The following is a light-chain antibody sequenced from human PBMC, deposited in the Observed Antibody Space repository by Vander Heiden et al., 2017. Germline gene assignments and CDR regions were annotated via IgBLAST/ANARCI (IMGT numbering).Light chain of an antibody. J-gene: IGLJ2*01. CDR3: QSADSSGTHVV. Sequence: SYEPTQPPSVSVSPGQTARITCSGDALPKEYIYWYKQRPGQAPALVIFKDSERPSGIPERFSGSHSGTIVTLTISGVQAEDEADYYCQSADSSGTHVVFGGGTRLTVL. CDR2: KDS. V-gene: IGLV3-25*03. CDR1: ALPKEY.